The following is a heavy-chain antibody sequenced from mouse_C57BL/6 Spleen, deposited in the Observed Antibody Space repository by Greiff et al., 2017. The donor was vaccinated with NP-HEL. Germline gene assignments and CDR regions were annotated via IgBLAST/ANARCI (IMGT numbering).Heavy chain of an antibody. CDR2: IYPGDGDT. CDR3: AREGENLDSSGLRGYFDY. Sequence: QVQLQQSGAELVKPGASVKISCKASGYAFSSYWMNWVKQRPGKGLEWIGQIYPGDGDTNYNGKFKGKATLTADKSSSTAYMQLSSLTSEDSAVYFCAREGENLDSSGLRGYFDYWGQGTTLTVSS. V-gene: IGHV1-80*01. J-gene: IGHJ2*01. CDR1: GYAFSSYW. D-gene: IGHD3-2*02.